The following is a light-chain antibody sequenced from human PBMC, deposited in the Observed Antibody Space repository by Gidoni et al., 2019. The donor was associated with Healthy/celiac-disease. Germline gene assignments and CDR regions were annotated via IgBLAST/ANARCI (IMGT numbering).Light chain of an antibody. CDR3: QQRSNWPLT. CDR1: QSVSSY. J-gene: IGKJ4*01. V-gene: IGKV3-11*01. Sequence: EIVLTHSPATLSLSSGDRATLPCRASQSVSSYLAWYQQKPGQAPRLLNDDASNRTTGIPARFSGSGSGTDFTLTISRLEPEDFAVYCCQQRSNWPLTFGEXTKVEIK. CDR2: DAS.